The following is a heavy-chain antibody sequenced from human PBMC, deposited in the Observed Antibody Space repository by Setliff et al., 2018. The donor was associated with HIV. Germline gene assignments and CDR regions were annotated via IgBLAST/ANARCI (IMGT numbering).Heavy chain of an antibody. CDR2: IYYSRNT. CDR3: TTSTVAGLFDY. J-gene: IGHJ4*02. D-gene: IGHD6-19*01. CDR1: GDSISSGAYY. Sequence: KPSETLSLTCTVSGDSISSGAYYWNWIRQHPGKGLEWIGYIYYSRNTYYNPSLKSRVSISVDTSKTQFSLKLSSVIAADTAVYYCTTSTVAGLFDYWDQGAPVTVSS. V-gene: IGHV4-31*03.